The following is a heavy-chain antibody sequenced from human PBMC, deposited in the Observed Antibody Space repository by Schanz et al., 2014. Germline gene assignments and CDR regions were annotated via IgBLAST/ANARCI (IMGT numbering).Heavy chain of an antibody. CDR3: ARFLARYQYYGMDV. CDR2: ISGSSIHK. Sequence: QVQLVESGGGLVKPGGSLRLSCAASGFTFSDYYMSWIRQAPGKGLEWVSYISGSSIHKNYADSVKGRFSISRDNGETSVYLQINSLRVEDTAVYYCARFLARYQYYGMDVWGQGTTVTVSS. J-gene: IGHJ6*02. V-gene: IGHV3-11*05. D-gene: IGHD3-3*01. CDR1: GFTFSDYY.